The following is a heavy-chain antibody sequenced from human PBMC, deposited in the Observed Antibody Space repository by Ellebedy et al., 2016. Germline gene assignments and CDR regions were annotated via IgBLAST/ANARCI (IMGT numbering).Heavy chain of an antibody. CDR2: IRSKAYGGTA. CDR1: GFTFGDFT. CDR3: GRTGSQFF. V-gene: IGHV3-49*03. J-gene: IGHJ4*02. Sequence: GGSLRLSCIGSGFTFGDFTMSWFRQAPGKGLEWLGFIRSKAYGGTAEYAASVKGRITISRDDSKSIAYLQMDSLKTEDTAVYYCGRTGSQFFWGQGTLFIVSS. D-gene: IGHD1-26*01.